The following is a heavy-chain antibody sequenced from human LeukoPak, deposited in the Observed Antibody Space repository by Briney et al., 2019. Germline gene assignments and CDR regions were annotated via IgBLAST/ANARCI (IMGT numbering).Heavy chain of an antibody. V-gene: IGHV3-33*01. D-gene: IGHD2-2*03. J-gene: IGHJ3*02. CDR2: IWYDGSNK. CDR1: GFTFSSYG. Sequence: GGSLRLSCAASGFTFSSYGMHWVRQAPGKGLEWVAVIWYDGSNKYYADSVKGRFTISRDNSNNTLYLQMNSLRADDTAVYYCARVDDLDAFDTWGQGTMVTVSS. CDR3: ARVDDLDAFDT.